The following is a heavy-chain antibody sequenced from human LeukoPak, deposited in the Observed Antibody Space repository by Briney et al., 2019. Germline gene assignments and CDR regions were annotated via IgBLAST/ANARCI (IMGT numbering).Heavy chain of an antibody. Sequence: GESLRISCKGSGYSFTSYWISWVRQMPGKCLEWMGRIDPSDSYTNYSPSFQGHVTISADKSISTAYLQWSSLKASDTAMYYCARDLGYYGSGSSRFDPWGQGTLVTVSS. CDR3: ARDLGYYGSGSSRFDP. D-gene: IGHD3-10*01. CDR2: IDPSDSYT. J-gene: IGHJ5*02. V-gene: IGHV5-10-1*01. CDR1: GYSFTSYW.